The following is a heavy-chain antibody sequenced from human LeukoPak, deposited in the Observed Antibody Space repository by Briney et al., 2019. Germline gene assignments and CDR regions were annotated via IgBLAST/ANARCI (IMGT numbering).Heavy chain of an antibody. Sequence: PGGSLRLSCAASGFTVSSNYMSWVRQAPGKGLEWVSVIYSGGSTYYADSVKGRFTISRHNSKNTLYLQMNSLRAEDTAVYYCAGTGIAAAGTSWFDPWGQGTLVTVSS. CDR1: GFTVSSNY. CDR2: IYSGGST. D-gene: IGHD6-13*01. J-gene: IGHJ5*02. CDR3: AGTGIAAAGTSWFDP. V-gene: IGHV3-53*04.